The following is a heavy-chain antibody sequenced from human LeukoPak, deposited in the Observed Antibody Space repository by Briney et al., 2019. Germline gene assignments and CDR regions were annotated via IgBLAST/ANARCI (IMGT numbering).Heavy chain of an antibody. CDR2: VSYDGSIK. CDR1: GFTFSSYA. D-gene: IGHD3-9*01. Sequence: GGSLRLSCAASGFTFSSYAMHWVRQAPGKGLEWVAVVSYDGSIKYYADSVKGRFTISRDNSKNTLSLQMNSLRVEDTAVYYCARTYYDILTGYNPYFDYWGQGILVTVSS. J-gene: IGHJ4*02. V-gene: IGHV3-30*04. CDR3: ARTYYDILTGYNPYFDY.